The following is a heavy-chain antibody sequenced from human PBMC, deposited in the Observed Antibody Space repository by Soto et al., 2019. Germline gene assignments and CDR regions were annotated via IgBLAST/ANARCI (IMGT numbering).Heavy chain of an antibody. J-gene: IGHJ4*02. CDR1: GFSFSSYW. V-gene: IGHV3-74*01. CDR3: TRDIGGRGAY. CDR2: TNEDGSII. D-gene: IGHD3-16*01. Sequence: GGSLRLSCAASGFSFSSYWMHWVRQAPGKGLVWVSRTNEDGSIINYADSVKGRFTISRDNAKNTLYPEMNSLRVEDTAVYYCTRDIGGRGAYWGPGTLVTVSS.